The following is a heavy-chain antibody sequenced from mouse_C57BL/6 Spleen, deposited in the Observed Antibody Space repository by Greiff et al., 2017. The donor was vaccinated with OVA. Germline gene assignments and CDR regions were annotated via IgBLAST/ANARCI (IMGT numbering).Heavy chain of an antibody. J-gene: IGHJ4*01. V-gene: IGHV1-76*01. CDR3: AKSIYNGDLYAMDY. CDR1: GYTFTDYY. Sequence: QVQLQQSGAELVRPGASVKLSCKASGYTFTDYYINWVKQRPGQGLEWIARIYPGSGNTYYNEKFKGKATLTAEKSSSTAYMQLSSLTSEDSAVYFCAKSIYNGDLYAMDYWGQGTSVTVSS. CDR2: IYPGSGNT. D-gene: IGHD2-13*01.